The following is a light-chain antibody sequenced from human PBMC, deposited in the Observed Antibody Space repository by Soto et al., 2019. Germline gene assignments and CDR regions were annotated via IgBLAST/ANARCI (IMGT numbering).Light chain of an antibody. Sequence: IVLTQSPGTLSLSPGERVTLSCRASQSVTTRLAWYQHKPGQAPTLLMSGASNRASGVPVSFSGSGSGTDFTLTITRLEPEDFALYYCQQYGGSPITFGLGTRLEIK. CDR1: QSVTTR. V-gene: IGKV3-20*01. CDR2: GAS. J-gene: IGKJ5*01. CDR3: QQYGGSPIT.